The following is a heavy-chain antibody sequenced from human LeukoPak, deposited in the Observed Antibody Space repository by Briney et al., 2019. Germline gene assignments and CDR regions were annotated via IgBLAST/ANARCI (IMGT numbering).Heavy chain of an antibody. Sequence: SVTVSCKASGYTFTSYGISWVRQAPGQGLEWMGGIIPIFGTANYAQKFQGRVTITADESTSTAYMELSSLRSEDTAVYYCARGRPYFDWLLRPRACYGMDVWGQGTTVTVSS. D-gene: IGHD3-9*01. CDR2: IIPIFGTA. J-gene: IGHJ6*02. CDR3: ARGRPYFDWLLRPRACYGMDV. CDR1: GYTFTSYG. V-gene: IGHV1-69*13.